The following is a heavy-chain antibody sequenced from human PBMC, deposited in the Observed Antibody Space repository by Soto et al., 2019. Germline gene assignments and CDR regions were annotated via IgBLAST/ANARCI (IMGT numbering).Heavy chain of an antibody. CDR2: ISGSGGST. J-gene: IGHJ4*02. Sequence: PGGSLRLSCAASGFTFSSYAMSWVRQAPGKGLEWVSAISGSGGSTYYADSVKGRFTISRDNSKNTLYLQMNSLRAEDTAVYYCANIGERYSYDQDYFDYWGQGTLVTVTS. CDR3: ANIGERYSYDQDYFDY. D-gene: IGHD5-18*01. CDR1: GFTFSSYA. V-gene: IGHV3-23*01.